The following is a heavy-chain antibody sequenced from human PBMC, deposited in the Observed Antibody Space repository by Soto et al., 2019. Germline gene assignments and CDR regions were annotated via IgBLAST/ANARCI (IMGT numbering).Heavy chain of an antibody. J-gene: IGHJ6*02. Sequence: QVQLVESGGGVVQPGRSLSLSCAASGFTLSSYAVHWVRQAPGKGLEWVAVMSFDGSKASHADSVKGRFTISSDNSKNTVSLQMNILRVEDSAVYYCARGPPGVVPGAIGSGGMDVWGQGTTVTVSS. CDR3: ARGPPGVVPGAIGSGGMDV. CDR1: GFTLSSYA. CDR2: MSFDGSKA. D-gene: IGHD2-2*01. V-gene: IGHV3-30*04.